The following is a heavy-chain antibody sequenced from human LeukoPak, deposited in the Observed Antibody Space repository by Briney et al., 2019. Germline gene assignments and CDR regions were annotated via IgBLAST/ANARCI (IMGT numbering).Heavy chain of an antibody. CDR1: GFTFSSYS. CDR2: ISSSSNTI. D-gene: IGHD6-13*01. Sequence: GGSLRLSCAASGFTFSSYSMNWVRQAPGKGLEWVSYISSSSNTIYYADSVKGRFTISRDNAKNSLYLQMNSLRDEDTAVYYCAREVAAAGTYVFDYWGQGTLVTVSS. J-gene: IGHJ4*02. CDR3: AREVAAAGTYVFDY. V-gene: IGHV3-48*02.